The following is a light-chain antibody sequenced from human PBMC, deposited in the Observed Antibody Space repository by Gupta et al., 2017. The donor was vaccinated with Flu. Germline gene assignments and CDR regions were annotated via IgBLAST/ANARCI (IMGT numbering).Light chain of an antibody. CDR2: TAS. J-gene: IGKJ1*01. CDR3: QQTYTTLSRT. CDR1: QTISNY. Sequence: DRVTITCRANQTISNYLHWYQQKPGKAPKLLIYTASSLQSGVPSRFSGSGSGTDFTLTISSLQPEDFATYYCQQTYTTLSRTFGQGTKVEIQ. V-gene: IGKV1-39*01.